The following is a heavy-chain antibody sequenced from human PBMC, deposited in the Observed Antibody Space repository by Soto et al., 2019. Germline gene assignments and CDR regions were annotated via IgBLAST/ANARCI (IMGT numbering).Heavy chain of an antibody. D-gene: IGHD6-19*01. J-gene: IGHJ4*02. Sequence: QVQLVESGGGVVQPGRSLRLSCAASGFTFSSSGMHWVRQAPGKGLEWVALMWYDGSEKYYADSVKGRFTISRDNSKNTLYLQMNSLRAEDTAVYYCARGPYSGGFDYWGQGTLVTVSS. V-gene: IGHV3-33*01. CDR3: ARGPYSGGFDY. CDR2: MWYDGSEK. CDR1: GFTFSSSG.